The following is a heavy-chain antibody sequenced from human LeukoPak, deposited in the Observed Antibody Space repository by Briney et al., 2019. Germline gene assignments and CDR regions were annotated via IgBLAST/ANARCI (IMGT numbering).Heavy chain of an antibody. CDR2: INPSGGST. CDR1: GYTLTELS. J-gene: IGHJ5*02. V-gene: IGHV1-46*01. D-gene: IGHD4-17*01. Sequence: ASVKVSCKVSGYTLTELSMHWVRQAPGQGLEWMGIINPSGGSTSYAQKFQGRVTMTRDTFTSTVYMELSSLRSEDTAVYYCARGVATVTTSWFDPWGQGTLVTVSS. CDR3: ARGVATVTTSWFDP.